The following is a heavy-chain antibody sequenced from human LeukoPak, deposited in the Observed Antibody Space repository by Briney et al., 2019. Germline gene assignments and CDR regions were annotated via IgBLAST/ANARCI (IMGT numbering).Heavy chain of an antibody. Sequence: ASVKVSCKASGYSFTNYAMNWVRQAPGQGLEWMGWINTNTGNPTYAQGFTGRFVFSLDTSVSTAYLQISSLKAEDTAMYYCARERRSSSPGEQQLVRAFDIWGQGTMVTVSS. CDR1: GYSFTNYA. CDR2: INTNTGNP. CDR3: ARERRSSSPGEQQLVRAFDI. D-gene: IGHD6-13*01. J-gene: IGHJ3*02. V-gene: IGHV7-4-1*02.